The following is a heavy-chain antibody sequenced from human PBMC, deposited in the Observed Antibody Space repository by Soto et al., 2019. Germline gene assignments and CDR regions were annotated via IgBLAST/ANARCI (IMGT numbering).Heavy chain of an antibody. V-gene: IGHV3-23*01. D-gene: IGHD3-22*01. CDR3: AKDSAPYYYDSSGYYYDY. CDR1: GFTFSSYA. CDR2: ISGSGGST. Sequence: GGSVRLSFAASGFTFSSYAMSWVRQAPGKGLEWVSAISGSGGSTYYADSVKGRFTISRDNSKNTLYLQMNSLRAEDTAVYYCAKDSAPYYYDSSGYYYDYWGQGTLVTVSS. J-gene: IGHJ4*02.